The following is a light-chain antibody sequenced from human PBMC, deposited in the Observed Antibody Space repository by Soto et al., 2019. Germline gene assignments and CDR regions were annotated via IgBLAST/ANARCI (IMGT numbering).Light chain of an antibody. CDR3: SSHAGSNSFYV. J-gene: IGLJ1*01. CDR2: EVT. Sequence: QSALTQPASVSGSPGQSITISCTGTSGDIGSYNRVSWYQQHPGKAPKLMISEVTKRPSGVPDRFSASKSGNTASLTVSGLQPEDEADYYCSSHAGSNSFYVFGTGTKLTVL. V-gene: IGLV2-8*01. CDR1: SGDIGSYNR.